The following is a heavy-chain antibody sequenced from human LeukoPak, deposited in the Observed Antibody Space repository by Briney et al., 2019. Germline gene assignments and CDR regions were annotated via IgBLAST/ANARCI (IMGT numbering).Heavy chain of an antibody. Sequence: PGGSLRLSCAASGFTFSSYSMNWVRQAPGKGLEWVSYISSSSSTIYYADSVKGRFTISRDNAKNSLYLQMNSLRAEDTAVYYCAREGLHSGYEGVFDYWGQGTLVTVSS. D-gene: IGHD5-12*01. V-gene: IGHV3-48*01. CDR1: GFTFSSYS. CDR3: AREGLHSGYEGVFDY. CDR2: ISSSSSTI. J-gene: IGHJ4*02.